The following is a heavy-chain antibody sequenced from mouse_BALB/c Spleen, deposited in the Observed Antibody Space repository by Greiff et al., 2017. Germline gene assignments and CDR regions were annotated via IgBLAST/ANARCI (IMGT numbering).Heavy chain of an antibody. V-gene: IGHV10-3*03. CDR2: IRSKSNNYAT. Sequence: EVHLVESGGGLVQPKGSLKLSCAASGFTFNTYAMHWVCQAPGKGLEWVARIRSKSNNYATYYADSVKDRFTISRDDSQSMLYLQMNNLKTEDTAMYYCVREGDYDVGAMDYWGQGTSVTVSS. CDR1: GFTFNTYA. D-gene: IGHD2-4*01. CDR3: VREGDYDVGAMDY. J-gene: IGHJ4*01.